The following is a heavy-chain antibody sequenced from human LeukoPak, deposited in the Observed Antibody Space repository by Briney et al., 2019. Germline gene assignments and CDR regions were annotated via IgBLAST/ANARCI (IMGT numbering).Heavy chain of an antibody. CDR3: ARVENYYDSSGYYHIFDY. Sequence: PSETLSLTCTVSGGSISSYYWSWIRQPPGKGLEWIGCIYYSGSTNYNPSLKSRVTMSVDTSKNQFSLKLSCVTAADTAVYYCARVENYYDSSGYYHIFDYWGQGTLVTVSS. D-gene: IGHD3-22*01. CDR2: IYYSGST. CDR1: GGSISSYY. J-gene: IGHJ4*02. V-gene: IGHV4-59*01.